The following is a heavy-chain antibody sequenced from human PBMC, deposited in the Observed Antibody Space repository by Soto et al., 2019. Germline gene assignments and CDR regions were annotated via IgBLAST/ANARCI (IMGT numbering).Heavy chain of an antibody. V-gene: IGHV2-26*01. Sequence: QVTLKESGPVLVKPTETLTLTCTVSGFSLSNPRMGVSWIRQPPGKALEWLAHIFSNDEEFYSTSRKSRLAISKDTSKSQAVLTMTNMDPVDTATYYCARIVGYSSGWFYFDYGGQGTLVTVSS. CDR3: ARIVGYSSGWFYFDY. D-gene: IGHD6-19*01. CDR2: IFSNDEE. CDR1: GFSLSNPRMG. J-gene: IGHJ4*02.